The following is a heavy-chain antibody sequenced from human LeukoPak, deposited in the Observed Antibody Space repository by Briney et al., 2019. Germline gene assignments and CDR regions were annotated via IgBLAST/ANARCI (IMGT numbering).Heavy chain of an antibody. CDR1: GYTFTSYG. Sequence: ASVKLSCNASGYTFTSYGISWVRHAPGQGLEWMGWLSSYNGNTNYAQKLQGRVTMTTDTSTSTAYMDLRSLRSDDTAVYYCARDLGWIRRGDYMDVWGKGTTVTVSS. J-gene: IGHJ6*03. CDR2: LSSYNGNT. CDR3: ARDLGWIRRGDYMDV. D-gene: IGHD5-18*01. V-gene: IGHV1-18*01.